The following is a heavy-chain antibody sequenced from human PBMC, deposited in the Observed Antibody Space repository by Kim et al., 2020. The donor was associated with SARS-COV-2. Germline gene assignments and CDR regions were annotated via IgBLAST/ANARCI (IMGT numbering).Heavy chain of an antibody. V-gene: IGHV4-30-2*04. CDR3: AREGGATLVRGVVMAYFDY. D-gene: IGHD3-10*01. J-gene: IGHJ4*02. Sequence: SRVTISVDTSKNQFSLKLSSVTATDTALYYCAREGGATLVRGVVMAYFDYWGQGTLVTVSS.